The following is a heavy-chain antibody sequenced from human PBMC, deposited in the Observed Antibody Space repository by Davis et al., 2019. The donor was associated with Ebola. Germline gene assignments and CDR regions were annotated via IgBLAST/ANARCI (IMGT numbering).Heavy chain of an antibody. Sequence: ESLKIPRAASGFTLSGSAMHWVRQASGKGLEWVGRIRSKANSYATAYAASVKGRFTISRDDSKNTAYLQINSLKTEDTAVYYCTVKVTHFDYWGQGTLVTVSS. CDR2: IRSKANSYAT. CDR1: GFTLSGSA. D-gene: IGHD2-21*02. J-gene: IGHJ4*02. CDR3: TVKVTHFDY. V-gene: IGHV3-73*01.